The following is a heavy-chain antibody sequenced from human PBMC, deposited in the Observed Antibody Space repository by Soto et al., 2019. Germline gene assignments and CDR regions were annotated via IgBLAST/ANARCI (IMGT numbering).Heavy chain of an antibody. D-gene: IGHD3-10*01. Sequence: ESGGGLVKPGGSLRLSCVVSGFTSSSYSMNWVRQAPGKGLEWVSSISSGGEYTYYADSVKGRFTISRDNAKNSVYLQMNSLTAEDTALYYCARDFKESQYYYYCMDVWGKGTTVTVSS. CDR1: GFTSSSYS. V-gene: IGHV3-21*06. J-gene: IGHJ6*03. CDR3: ARDFKESQYYYYCMDV. CDR2: ISSGGEYT.